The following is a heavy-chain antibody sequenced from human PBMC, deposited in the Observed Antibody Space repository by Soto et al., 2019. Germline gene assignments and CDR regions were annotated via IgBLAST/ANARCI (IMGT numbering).Heavy chain of an antibody. CDR3: ARDRRWGYQLPHYYMAV. V-gene: IGHV4-31*03. CDR1: GGSISSGGYY. Sequence: SETLSLTCTVSGGSISSGGYYWSWIRQHPGKGLEWIGYIYYSGSTYYNPSLKSRVTISVDTSKNQFSLKLSSVTAADTAVYYCARDRRWGYQLPHYYMAVWGKGTTVTVSS. D-gene: IGHD2-2*01. CDR2: IYYSGST. J-gene: IGHJ6*03.